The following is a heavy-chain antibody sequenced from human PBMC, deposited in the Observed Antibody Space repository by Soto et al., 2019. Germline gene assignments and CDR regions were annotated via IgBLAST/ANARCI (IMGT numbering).Heavy chain of an antibody. V-gene: IGHV4-59*08. CDR3: ARQVPDYGDY. J-gene: IGHJ4*02. CDR1: SCSISNYY. CDR2: IYYSGTT. Sequence: SETLSLTCTVSSCSISNYYWSWIRQPPGKGLEWIGCIYYSGTTYYNPSLKSRVTISVDTSKNQFSLKLSSVTAADTAVYYCARQVPDYGDYFTQGTLVTVSS.